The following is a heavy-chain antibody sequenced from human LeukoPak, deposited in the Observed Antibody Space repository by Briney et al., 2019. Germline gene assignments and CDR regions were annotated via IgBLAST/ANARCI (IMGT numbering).Heavy chain of an antibody. D-gene: IGHD1-26*01. Sequence: SETLSLTCTVSGGSISSSSYYWGWIRQPPGKGLEWIGSIYYSGSTYYNPSLKSRVTISVDTSKNQFSLKLSSVTAADTAVYYCARGSGSSQDYYMDVWGKGTTVTVSS. CDR1: GGSISSSSYY. CDR3: ARGSGSSQDYYMDV. CDR2: IYYSGST. J-gene: IGHJ6*03. V-gene: IGHV4-39*07.